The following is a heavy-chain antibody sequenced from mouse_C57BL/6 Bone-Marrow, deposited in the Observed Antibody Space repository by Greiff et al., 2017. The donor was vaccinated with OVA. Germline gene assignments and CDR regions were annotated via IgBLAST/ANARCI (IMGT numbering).Heavy chain of an antibody. J-gene: IGHJ2*01. CDR3: TREGVYYDYDRIYYAVYLDY. CDR2: IYPGNSDT. D-gene: IGHD2-4*01. CDR1: GYTFTSYW. V-gene: IGHV1-5*01. Sequence: VQLQQSGTVLARPGASVKMSCKTSGYTFTSYWMHWVKQRPGQGLEWIGAIYPGNSDTSYNQKFKGKAKLTAVTSASTAYMELSSLTNEDSAVYYCTREGVYYDYDRIYYAVYLDYWGQGTTLTVSS.